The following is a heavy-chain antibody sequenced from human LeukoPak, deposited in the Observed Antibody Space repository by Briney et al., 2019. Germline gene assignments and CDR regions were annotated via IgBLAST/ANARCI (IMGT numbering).Heavy chain of an antibody. CDR1: GYTFTSYY. V-gene: IGHV1-46*01. CDR2: INPSSGST. D-gene: IGHD3-10*01. J-gene: IGHJ4*02. Sequence: ASVKVSCKASGYTFTSYYMHWVRQAPGQGLEWMGIINPSSGSTSYAQKFQGRVTMTRDMSTSTVYMELSSLRSEDTAVYYCARAETTMVRGVTEYFDYWGQGTLVTVSS. CDR3: ARAETTMVRGVTEYFDY.